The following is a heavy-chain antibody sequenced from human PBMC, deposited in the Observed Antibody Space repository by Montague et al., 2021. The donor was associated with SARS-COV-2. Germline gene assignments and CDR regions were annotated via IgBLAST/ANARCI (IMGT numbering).Heavy chain of an antibody. J-gene: IGHJ5*02. CDR1: GGSISSYY. Sequence: SETLSLTCSVSGGSISSYYWSWIRQSPGKGLEWIGYIFHSGTTDXNPSLKSRVTTSVDMSKNQFSLQLNSVTAADSAVYYCARTEYNWNDWFDPWGQGTLVTVSS. CDR3: ARTEYNWNDWFDP. D-gene: IGHD1-20*01. CDR2: IFHSGTT. V-gene: IGHV4-59*13.